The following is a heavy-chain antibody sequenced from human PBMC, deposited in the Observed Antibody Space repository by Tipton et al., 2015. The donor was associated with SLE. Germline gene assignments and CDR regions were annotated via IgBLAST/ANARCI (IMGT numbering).Heavy chain of an antibody. J-gene: IGHJ3*02. CDR1: GDSISSYY. Sequence: GLVKPSETLSLICSVSGDSISSYYWSWIRHPPGKGLEWIGNIYDSGSPNYNPSLKSRVTISVDTSKNQLSLKLRSVTAADTALYYCARDRDGDDRDVLDIWGQGTLVTVSS. CDR2: IYDSGSP. V-gene: IGHV4-59*01. D-gene: IGHD4-17*01. CDR3: ARDRDGDDRDVLDI.